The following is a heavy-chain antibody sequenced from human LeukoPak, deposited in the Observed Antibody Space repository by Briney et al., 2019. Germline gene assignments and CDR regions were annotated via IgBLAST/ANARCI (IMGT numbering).Heavy chain of an antibody. CDR2: IYYSGST. CDR1: GGSISSSSDY. Sequence: SETLSLTCIVSGGSISSSSDYWGWIRQPPGKGLEWIGSIYYSGSTYYNPSLKSRVTISVDTSKNQFSLKLRSVTATDTAVYYCGGYNFYYFDYWGQGTLVTVSP. CDR3: GGYNFYYFDY. V-gene: IGHV4-39*01. D-gene: IGHD5-24*01. J-gene: IGHJ4*02.